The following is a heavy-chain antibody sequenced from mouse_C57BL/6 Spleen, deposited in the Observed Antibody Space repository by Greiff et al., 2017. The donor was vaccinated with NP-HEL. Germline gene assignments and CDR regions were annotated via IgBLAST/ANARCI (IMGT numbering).Heavy chain of an antibody. CDR1: GFSLTSYG. CDR3: AANWDGYYAMDY. CDR2: IWRGGST. D-gene: IGHD4-1*02. J-gene: IGHJ4*01. V-gene: IGHV2-5*01. Sequence: VKLVESGPGLVQPSQSLSITCTVSGFSLTSYGVHWVRQSPGKGLEWLGVIWRGGSTDYNAAFMSRLSITKDNSKSQVFFKMNSLQADDTAIYYCAANWDGYYAMDYWGQGTSVTVSS.